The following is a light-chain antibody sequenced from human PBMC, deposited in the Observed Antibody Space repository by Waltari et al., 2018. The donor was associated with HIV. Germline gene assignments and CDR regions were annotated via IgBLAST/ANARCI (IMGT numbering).Light chain of an antibody. V-gene: IGLV2-14*03. CDR1: SSDVGGYNY. CDR3: SSYTSSSNWV. J-gene: IGLJ3*02. Sequence: QSALTQPASVSGSPGQSLTIPCTGTSSDVGGYNYVPWYQQHPGKAPKRMIYDVSNRPSGVANRFSGSKSGNTASLTISGLQAEDEADYYCSSYTSSSNWVFGGGTKLTVL. CDR2: DVS.